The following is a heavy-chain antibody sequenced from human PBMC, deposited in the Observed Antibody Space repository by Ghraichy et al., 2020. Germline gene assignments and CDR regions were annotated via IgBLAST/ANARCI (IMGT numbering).Heavy chain of an antibody. D-gene: IGHD3-10*01. J-gene: IGHJ4*02. V-gene: IGHV1-2*02. CDR1: GYTFTAYY. CDR3: ARARGITMVRGADY. Sequence: APVKVSCKASGYTFTAYYMHWVRHAPGQGLEWVGWVNPNGGGTNYAQKFQGRVTMTRDMSISTVYMELSSLRNDDTAIYYCARARGITMVRGADYWGQGTLVTVSS. CDR2: VNPNGGGT.